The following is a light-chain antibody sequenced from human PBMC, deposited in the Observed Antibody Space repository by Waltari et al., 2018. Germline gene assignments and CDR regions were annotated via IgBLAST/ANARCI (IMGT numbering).Light chain of an antibody. J-gene: IGKJ4*01. CDR2: GAS. Sequence: EVVLTQSPGTLSLSPGERATLSGRASQSISANHLVWYQQKLGQAPRLLIYGASSRATGVPDRFSGSGSGTDFTLTISRLEPEDFAVYYCQQYGNSLTFGGGTKVEIK. CDR1: QSISANH. V-gene: IGKV3-20*01. CDR3: QQYGNSLT.